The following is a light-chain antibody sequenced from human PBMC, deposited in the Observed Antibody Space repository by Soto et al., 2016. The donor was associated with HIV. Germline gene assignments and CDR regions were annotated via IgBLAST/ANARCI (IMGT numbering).Light chain of an antibody. CDR2: GKN. CDR3: NSRDNSGNHYV. J-gene: IGLJ1*01. CDR1: SLRRYY. V-gene: IGLV3-19*01. Sequence: SSELTQDPAVSVALGQTVRITCQGDSLRRYYASWYQQKPGQAPVLVIYGKNNRPSGIPDRFSGSSSGNTASLTITGAQAEEEADYYCNSRDNSGNHYVFGTGTKVTVL.